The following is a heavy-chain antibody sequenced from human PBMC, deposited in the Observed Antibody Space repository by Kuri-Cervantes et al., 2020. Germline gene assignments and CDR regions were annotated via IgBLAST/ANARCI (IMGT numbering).Heavy chain of an antibody. Sequence: SVKVSCKASGGTFSSYAISWVRQAPGQGLEWMGGIIPIFGTANYAQKFQGRVTITADESTSTAYMELSSLRSDDTAVYYCARDRSYYFGMDVWGQGTTVTVSS. CDR2: IIPIFGTA. CDR3: ARDRSYYFGMDV. CDR1: GGTFSSYA. V-gene: IGHV1-69*13. J-gene: IGHJ6*02.